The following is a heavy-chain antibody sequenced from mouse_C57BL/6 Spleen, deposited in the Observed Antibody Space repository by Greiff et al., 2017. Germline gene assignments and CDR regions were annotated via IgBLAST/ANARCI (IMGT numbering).Heavy chain of an antibody. J-gene: IGHJ1*03. CDR1: GYTFTGYW. Sequence: QVQLKQSGAELMKPGASVKLSCKATGYTFTGYWIEWVKQRPGHGLEWIGEILPGSGSTNYNEKFKGKATFTADTSSNTAYMQLSSLTTEDSAIYYCARDGYYYGSSYWYFDVWGTGTTVTVSS. CDR3: ARDGYYYGSSYWYFDV. CDR2: ILPGSGST. V-gene: IGHV1-9*01. D-gene: IGHD1-1*01.